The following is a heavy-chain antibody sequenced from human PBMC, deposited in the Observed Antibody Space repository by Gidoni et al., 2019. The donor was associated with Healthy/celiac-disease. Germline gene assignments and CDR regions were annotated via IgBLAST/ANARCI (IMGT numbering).Heavy chain of an antibody. CDR2: ISSSSSYI. CDR1: GFTFSSYS. J-gene: IGHJ6*03. V-gene: IGHV3-21*01. Sequence: EVQLVESGGGLVKPGGSLRLSWAAAGFTFSSYSMNWVRQAPGKGLEWVSSISSSSSYIYYADSVKGRFTISRDNAKNSLYLQMNSLRAEDTAVYYCARGKQQLVPYYYYMDVWGKGTTVTVSS. D-gene: IGHD6-13*01. CDR3: ARGKQQLVPYYYYMDV.